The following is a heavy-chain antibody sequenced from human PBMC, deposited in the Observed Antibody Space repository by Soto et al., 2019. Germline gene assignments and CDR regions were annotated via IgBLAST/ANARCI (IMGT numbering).Heavy chain of an antibody. CDR1: GGSFSGFY. J-gene: IGHJ6*02. CDR2: INHSGSA. CDR3: SRTPYRRQLVRYYYYGLDV. Sequence: SETLSLTCTVNGGSFSGFYWTWIRQSPGRGLEWIGEINHSGSARYSPSLKSRVTISLDTSNNQFSLKLSSVTAADTAVYYCSRTPYRRQLVRYYYYGLDVWGQGTTVTVSS. V-gene: IGHV4-34*01. D-gene: IGHD1-1*01.